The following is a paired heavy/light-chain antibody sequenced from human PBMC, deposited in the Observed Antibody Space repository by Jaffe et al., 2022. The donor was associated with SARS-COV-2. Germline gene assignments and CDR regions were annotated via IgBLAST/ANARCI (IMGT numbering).Heavy chain of an antibody. CDR1: GGSISNYH. J-gene: IGHJ3*02. V-gene: IGHV4-59*01. CDR2: ISYNGGT. CDR3: ARIITGTSAYDI. D-gene: IGHD1-20*01. Sequence: QVQLQESGPGLVRPSETLSLTCAISGGSISNYHWGWIRQPPGRGLEWIGYISYNGGTSYNPSLESRVTISIGTSRNQFSLKLTSVTAADTAVYYCARIITGTSAYDIWGQGTMVTVS.
Light chain of an antibody. CDR1: SSDVGVYNY. CDR2: DVS. Sequence: QSALIQPASVSGSPGQSITISCTGTSSDVGVYNYVAWFQQHPGKAPKLMIYDVSNRPSGVSNRFSGSKSGNTASLTISGLQSEDEADYYCTSYTSSGTYVFGIGTKVTVL. J-gene: IGLJ1*01. CDR3: TSYTSSGTYV. V-gene: IGLV2-14*01.